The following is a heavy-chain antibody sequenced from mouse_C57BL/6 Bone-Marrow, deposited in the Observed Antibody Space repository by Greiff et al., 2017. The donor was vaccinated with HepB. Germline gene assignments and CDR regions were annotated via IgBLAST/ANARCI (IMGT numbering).Heavy chain of an antibody. Sequence: EVQLQQSGPVLVKPGASVKMSCKASGYTFTDYYMNWVKQSHGKSLEWIGVINPYNGGTSYNQKFKGKATLTVDKSSSTAYMELNSLTSEDSAVYYCANPLLAPYDGYLWFAYWGQGTLVTVSA. CDR2: INPYNGGT. J-gene: IGHJ3*01. D-gene: IGHD2-3*01. CDR3: ANPLLAPYDGYLWFAY. V-gene: IGHV1-19*01. CDR1: GYTFTDYY.